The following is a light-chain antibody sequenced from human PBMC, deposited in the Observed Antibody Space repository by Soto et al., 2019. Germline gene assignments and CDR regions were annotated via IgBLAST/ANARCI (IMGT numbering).Light chain of an antibody. CDR2: SAS. J-gene: IGKJ5*01. CDR3: QQSLSMPIT. V-gene: IGKV1-39*01. Sequence: IQMTQSPASLSASVGDRVTITCRASQSINNYLSWYQQKPGQAPKLLIRSASTLERGVPSRFSGRGSRTEFTLTIASLQADDFASYYCQQSLSMPITFGHGTRLEIK. CDR1: QSINNY.